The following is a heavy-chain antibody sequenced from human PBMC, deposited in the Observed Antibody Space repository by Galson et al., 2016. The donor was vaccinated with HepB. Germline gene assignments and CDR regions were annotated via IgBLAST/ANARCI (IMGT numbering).Heavy chain of an antibody. CDR3: ARDGDYSFPFDF. Sequence: SLRLSCAVSGLTFNDYPMSWIRQAPGKGLEWVSYISATGSAIKYSDSVRGRPTIYRDNAKNSLYLQMHSLGDEDTAIYYCARDGDYSFPFDFWGRGTLVTVSS. J-gene: IGHJ4*02. D-gene: IGHD4-11*01. CDR1: GLTFNDYP. CDR2: ISATGSAI. V-gene: IGHV3-11*01.